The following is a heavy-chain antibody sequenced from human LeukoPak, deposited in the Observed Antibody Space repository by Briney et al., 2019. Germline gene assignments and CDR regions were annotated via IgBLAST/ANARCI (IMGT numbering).Heavy chain of an antibody. CDR2: IYHSGST. Sequence: PSETLSLTCTVSGYSISSGYYWGWIRQPPGKGLEWIGSIYHSGSTYYNPSLKSRVTISVDTSKNQFSLKLSSVTAADTAVYYCAATYGSGAFDIWGQGTMVTVSS. D-gene: IGHD5-12*01. CDR1: GYSISSGYY. V-gene: IGHV4-38-2*02. J-gene: IGHJ3*02. CDR3: AATYGSGAFDI.